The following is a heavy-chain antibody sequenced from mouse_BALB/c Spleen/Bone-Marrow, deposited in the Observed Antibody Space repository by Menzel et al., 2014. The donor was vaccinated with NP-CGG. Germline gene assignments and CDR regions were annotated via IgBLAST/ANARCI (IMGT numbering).Heavy chain of an antibody. V-gene: IGHV4-1*02. CDR2: INPDSSTI. CDR1: GFDFSRYW. Sequence: EVKLMESGGGLVQPGGSLKLSCAASGFDFSRYWLSWVRQAPGKGLECFGVINPDSSTINYTPSLKDKFIFSRDNAKNTLYLQTSKVRSEDTALYYCARLGYYGGYAYWGQGTLVTVSA. CDR3: ARLGYYGGYAY. D-gene: IGHD1-1*02. J-gene: IGHJ3*01.